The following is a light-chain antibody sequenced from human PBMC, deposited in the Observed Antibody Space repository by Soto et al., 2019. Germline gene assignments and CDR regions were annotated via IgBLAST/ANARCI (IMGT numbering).Light chain of an antibody. J-gene: IGKJ3*01. CDR3: QQYNNWPET. Sequence: IVMTQSPATLSVSPGERATLSCRASQSVSSNLAWYHQKPGQAPRLLIYGASTRATGIPARFSGSGSGTEFTLTISSLESEDFAVYDCQQYNNWPETFGPGTKVDIK. CDR2: GAS. V-gene: IGKV3-15*01. CDR1: QSVSSN.